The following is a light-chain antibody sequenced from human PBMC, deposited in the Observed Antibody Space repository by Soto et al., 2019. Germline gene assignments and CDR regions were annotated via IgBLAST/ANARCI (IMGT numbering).Light chain of an antibody. Sequence: DIQMTQSPSSLSASVGDRVTITCRASQSIRSYLNWYQQKPGKAPKLLIYAASSLQSGVPSRFSGSGSGTDFTINISSLQPEDFATYYCQQSYSTPPTFGQGNKVEIK. CDR2: AAS. CDR3: QQSYSTPPT. J-gene: IGKJ1*01. CDR1: QSIRSY. V-gene: IGKV1-39*01.